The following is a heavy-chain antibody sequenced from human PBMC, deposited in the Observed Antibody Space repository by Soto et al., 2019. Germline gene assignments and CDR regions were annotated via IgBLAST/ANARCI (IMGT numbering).Heavy chain of an antibody. J-gene: IGHJ6*02. V-gene: IGHV3-11*01. CDR2: ISSSGSTI. D-gene: IGHD4-4*01. CDR1: GFTFSDYY. CDR3: ARGAVTVYYYYYGMDV. Sequence: GSLRLSCAASGFTFSDYYMSWIRQAPGKGLEWVSYISSSGSTIYYADSVKGRFTISRDNAKNSLYLQMNSLRAEDTAVYYCARGAVTVYYYYYGMDVWGQGTTVTVSS.